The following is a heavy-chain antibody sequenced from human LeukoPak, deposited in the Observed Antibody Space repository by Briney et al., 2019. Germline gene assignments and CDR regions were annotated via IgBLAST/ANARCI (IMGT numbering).Heavy chain of an antibody. V-gene: IGHV4-59*01. J-gene: IGHJ4*02. CDR3: ARGRIAARLPHFDY. D-gene: IGHD6-6*01. CDR2: IYYSGST. CDR1: GVSISSYY. Sequence: SENLSLTCTAAGVSISSYYWSWIRQPPGRGLEWSGDIYYSGSTNYNPSLKSRVTISVDTSKNQFSLKLSSVTAADTAVYYCARGRIAARLPHFDYWGQGTLVTVSS.